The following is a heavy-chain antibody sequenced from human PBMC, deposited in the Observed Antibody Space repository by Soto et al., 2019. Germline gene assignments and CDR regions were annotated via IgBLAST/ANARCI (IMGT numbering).Heavy chain of an antibody. Sequence: QVQLVESGGGVVQPGRSLRLSCAASGFTFSSYAMHWVRQAPGKGLEWVAVISYDGSTKYYADSVKGRFTISRDNSKNPLYRQINSLRAEDTAVYYCARAGIVVVPAAMRGGPFDYWGQGTLVTVSS. V-gene: IGHV3-30-3*01. CDR1: GFTFSSYA. CDR3: ARAGIVVVPAAMRGGPFDY. D-gene: IGHD2-2*01. J-gene: IGHJ4*02. CDR2: ISYDGSTK.